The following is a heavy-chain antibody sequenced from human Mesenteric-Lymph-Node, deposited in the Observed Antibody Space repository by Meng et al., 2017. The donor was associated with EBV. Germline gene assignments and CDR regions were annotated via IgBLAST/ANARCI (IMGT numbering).Heavy chain of an antibody. D-gene: IGHD3-10*01. CDR1: GGSVSSTSYY. J-gene: IGHJ5*02. V-gene: IGHV4-61*01. CDR2: VYYSGST. Sequence: QVQLQESGPGLVKPSETLSLSCTVSGGSVSSTSYYWSWIRQPPGKRLVWIGYVYYSGSTNYNPSLKSRVTISVDTSKNQFSLNLYSVTAADTAVYYCARENPARGNWFDPWGQGALVTVSS. CDR3: ARENPARGNWFDP.